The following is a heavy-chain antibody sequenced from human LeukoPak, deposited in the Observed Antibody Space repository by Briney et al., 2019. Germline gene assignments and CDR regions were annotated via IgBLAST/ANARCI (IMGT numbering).Heavy chain of an antibody. J-gene: IGHJ4*02. CDR3: ARVYAGAFDY. CDR1: GFTFSTYA. V-gene: IGHV3-74*01. Sequence: GGSLRLSCAASGFTFSTYAMTWVRQTPGKGLVWVSRINSDGSTTTYADSVKGRFTISRDNAKNTLYLQMDRLRAEDTAVYYCARVYAGAFDYWGQGTLVTVSS. CDR2: INSDGSTT. D-gene: IGHD1-14*01.